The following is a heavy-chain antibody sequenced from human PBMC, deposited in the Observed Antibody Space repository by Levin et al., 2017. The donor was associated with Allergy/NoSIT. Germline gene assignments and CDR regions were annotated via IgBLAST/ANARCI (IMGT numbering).Heavy chain of an antibody. V-gene: IGHV3-30*18. CDR2: ISYDGSNK. Sequence: GGSLRLSCAASGFTFSSYGMHWVRQAPGKGLEWVAVISYDGSNKYYADSVKGRFTISRDNSKNTLYLQMNSLRAEDTAVYYCAKGRDIREYYYGSGSYYNLFYYYYMDVWGKGTTVTVSS. J-gene: IGHJ6*03. CDR3: AKGRDIREYYYGSGSYYNLFYYYYMDV. D-gene: IGHD3-10*01. CDR1: GFTFSSYG.